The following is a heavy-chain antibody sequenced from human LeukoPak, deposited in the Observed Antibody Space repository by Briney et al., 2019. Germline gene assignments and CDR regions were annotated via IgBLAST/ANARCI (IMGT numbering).Heavy chain of an antibody. CDR3: ARVRYSSSSPYYYYYYMDV. Sequence: PSETLSLACAVYGGSFSGYYWSWIRQPPGKGLEWIGEINHSGSTNYNPSLKSRVTISVDTSKNQFSLKLSSVTAADTAVYYCARVRYSSSSPYYYYYYMDVWAKGPRSPSP. CDR1: GGSFSGYY. D-gene: IGHD6-6*01. J-gene: IGHJ6*03. V-gene: IGHV4-34*01. CDR2: INHSGST.